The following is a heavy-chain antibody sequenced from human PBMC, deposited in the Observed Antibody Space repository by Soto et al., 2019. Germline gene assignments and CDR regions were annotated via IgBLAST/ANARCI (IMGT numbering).Heavy chain of an antibody. D-gene: IGHD1-20*01. CDR2: IYWNDDK. CDR3: AHSSPLLITGTS. CDR1: GFSLSTSGVG. J-gene: IGHJ4*02. V-gene: IGHV2-5*01. Sequence: QITLKESGPTLVKPTQTLTLTCTFSGFSLSTSGVGVGWIRQPPGKALEWLALIYWNDDKRYSPSLKSRLTIPKDTSKTQVVLTMTNMDPVDTATYYCAHSSPLLITGTSWGQGTLVTVSS.